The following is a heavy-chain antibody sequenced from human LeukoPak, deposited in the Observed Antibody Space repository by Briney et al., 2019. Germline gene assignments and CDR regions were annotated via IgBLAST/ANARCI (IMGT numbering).Heavy chain of an antibody. CDR3: ARKSIHSGRVTWFDP. CDR1: GYSISSDSY. D-gene: IGHD1-26*01. J-gene: IGHJ5*02. V-gene: IGHV4-38-2*02. Sequence: PSETLSLTCSVSGYSISSDSYWGWIRQPPGKGLEWIGSIHHSGSTFYNPSLKSRVTISVDTSKNQFSLKLSSVTAADTAVYYRARKSIHSGRVTWFDPWGQGTLVTVSS. CDR2: IHHSGST.